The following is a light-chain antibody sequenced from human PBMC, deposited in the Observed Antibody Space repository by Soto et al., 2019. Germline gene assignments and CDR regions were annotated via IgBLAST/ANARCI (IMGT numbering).Light chain of an antibody. CDR2: AAS. J-gene: IGKJ5*01. Sequence: DIPMTQSPSFLSASVVDIVTFSWRTSQSLSNSVNWYQQKPGKAPKLLIYAASSLQSGVPSRFSGSGSGTDFTLTISSLRPEDFATYYCQQNYSPPPITFGQGTRLEIK. V-gene: IGKV1-39*01. CDR3: QQNYSPPPIT. CDR1: QSLSNS.